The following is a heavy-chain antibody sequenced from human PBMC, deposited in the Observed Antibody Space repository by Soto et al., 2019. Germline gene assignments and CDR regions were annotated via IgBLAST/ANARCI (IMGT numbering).Heavy chain of an antibody. D-gene: IGHD3-10*01. CDR3: ARVRGDGRGKRGLQGPKFNWFDP. CDR1: GYTFTSYD. CDR2: MNPNSDNT. J-gene: IGHJ5*02. Sequence: QVQLVQSGAEVKKPGASVKVSCKASGYTFTSYDINWVRQATGQGLEWMGWMNPNSDNTGYAQKFQGRVTMTRNTSISTAYMELSSLRSEDTAGYYGARVRGDGRGKRGLQGPKFNWFDPWGQGTLVIVSS. V-gene: IGHV1-8*01.